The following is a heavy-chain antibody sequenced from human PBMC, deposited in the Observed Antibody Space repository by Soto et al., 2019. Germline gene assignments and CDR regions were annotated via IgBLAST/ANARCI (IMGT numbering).Heavy chain of an antibody. D-gene: IGHD6-13*01. J-gene: IGHJ4*02. V-gene: IGHV1-18*01. CDR1: GYHFTSHG. Sequence: ASVKVSCKASGYHFTSHGISWVRQAPGQGLEWMGWVRPYNGNTNSAQNLQDRVTMTSDTTTSTAYMELRSLTSDDTAVYYCARKGVNSSWYLGGHDYSGQGTLVTVYS. CDR3: ARKGVNSSWYLGGHDY. CDR2: VRPYNGNT.